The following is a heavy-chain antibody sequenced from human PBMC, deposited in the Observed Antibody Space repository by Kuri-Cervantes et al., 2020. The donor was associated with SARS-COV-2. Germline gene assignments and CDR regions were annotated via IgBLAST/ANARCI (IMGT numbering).Heavy chain of an antibody. D-gene: IGHD3-10*01. CDR2: IRYDGSNK. V-gene: IGHV3-30*02. CDR3: ATPILQLWFGEARPDY. CDR1: GFTFSSYW. Sequence: GGSLRLSCAASGFTFSSYWMSWVRQAPGKGLEWVAFIRYDGSNKYYADSVKGRFTISRDNSKNTLYLQMNSLRAEDTAVYYCATPILQLWFGEARPDYWGQGTLVTVSS. J-gene: IGHJ4*02.